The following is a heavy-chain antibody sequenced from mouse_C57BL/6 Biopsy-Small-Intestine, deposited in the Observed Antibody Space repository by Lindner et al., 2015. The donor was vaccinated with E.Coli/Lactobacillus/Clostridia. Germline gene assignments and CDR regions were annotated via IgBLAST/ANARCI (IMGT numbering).Heavy chain of an antibody. CDR3: ARFPYYSDPYAMDY. Sequence: VQLQESGAEVMKPGASVKLSCKATGYTISGSWIEWVKERPGHGLEWIGEILPGSGSTNYNEKFKDKATFTADVSSNTAYMQLSSLTTEDSAIYYCARFPYYSDPYAMDYWGQGTSVTVSS. J-gene: IGHJ4*01. V-gene: IGHV1-9*01. CDR1: GYTISGSW. D-gene: IGHD2-12*01. CDR2: ILPGSGST.